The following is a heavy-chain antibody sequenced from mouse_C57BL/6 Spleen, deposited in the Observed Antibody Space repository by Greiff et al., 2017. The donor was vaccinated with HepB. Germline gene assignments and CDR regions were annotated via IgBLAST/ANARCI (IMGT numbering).Heavy chain of an antibody. V-gene: IGHV14-4*01. J-gene: IGHJ3*01. CDR3: TTREDDGYSFAY. CDR1: GFNIKDDY. Sequence: VQLKQSGAELVRPGASVKLSCTASGFNIKDDYMHWVKQRPEQGLEWIGWIDPENGDTEYASKFQGKATITADTSSNTAYLQLSSLTSEDTAVYYCTTREDDGYSFAYWGQGTLVTVSA. CDR2: IDPENGDT. D-gene: IGHD2-3*01.